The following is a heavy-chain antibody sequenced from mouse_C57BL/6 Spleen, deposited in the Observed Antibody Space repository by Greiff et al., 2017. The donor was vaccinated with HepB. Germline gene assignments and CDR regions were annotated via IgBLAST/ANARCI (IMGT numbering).Heavy chain of an antibody. V-gene: IGHV1-81*01. CDR3: ARTAQASLRGSYFDY. J-gene: IGHJ2*01. CDR2: IYPRSGNT. D-gene: IGHD3-2*02. CDR1: GYTFTSYG. Sequence: QVHVKQSGAELARPGASVKLSCKASGYTFTSYGISWVKQRTGQGLEWIGEIYPRSGNTYYNEKFKGKATLTADKSSSTAYMELRSLTSEDSAVYFCARTAQASLRGSYFDYWGQGTTLTVSS.